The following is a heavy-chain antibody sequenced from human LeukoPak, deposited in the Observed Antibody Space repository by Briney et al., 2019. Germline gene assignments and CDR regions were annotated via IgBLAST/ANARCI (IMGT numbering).Heavy chain of an antibody. V-gene: IGHV3-7*01. D-gene: IGHD2-2*01. CDR2: IKQDGSDK. Sequence: PGGSLRLSCATSGFTFSDYWLSWVRQAPGKGLEWVANIKQDGSDKYYVDSVKGRFTISRDNAKNSLYLQMNSLRAEDTAVYYCGTTGYCSSSSCLFCITATTRPLQGYYYYMDVWGKGTTVTVSS. CDR3: GTTGYCSSSSCLFCITATTRPLQGYYYYMDV. J-gene: IGHJ6*03. CDR1: GFTFSDYW.